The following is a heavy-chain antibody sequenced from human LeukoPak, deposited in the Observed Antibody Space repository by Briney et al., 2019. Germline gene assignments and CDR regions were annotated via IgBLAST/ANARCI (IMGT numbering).Heavy chain of an antibody. CDR3: ARSGGYSSPQNY. CDR2: IYYSGST. V-gene: IGHV4-59*01. J-gene: IGHJ4*02. Sequence: SETLSLTCTVSGGSISSYYWSWIRQPPGKGLEWIGYIYYSGSTNYNPSLKSRVTISLDTSKSRFSPKLTSVTAADTAVYYCARSGGYSSPQNYWGQGTLVTVSS. D-gene: IGHD6-19*01. CDR1: GGSISSYY.